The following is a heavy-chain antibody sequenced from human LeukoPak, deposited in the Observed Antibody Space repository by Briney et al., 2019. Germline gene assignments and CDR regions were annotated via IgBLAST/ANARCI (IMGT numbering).Heavy chain of an antibody. CDR3: ARGQYCSSASCFLSWFDP. Sequence: SETLSLTCAVYGGSFSGYYWSWIRQPPGKGLEWIGEINHSGSTNYNPSLKSRVTISVDTSKNQFSLKLSSVTAADTAVYYCARGQYCSSASCFLSWFDPWGQGTLVTVSS. CDR1: GGSFSGYY. CDR2: INHSGST. V-gene: IGHV4-34*01. D-gene: IGHD2-2*01. J-gene: IGHJ5*02.